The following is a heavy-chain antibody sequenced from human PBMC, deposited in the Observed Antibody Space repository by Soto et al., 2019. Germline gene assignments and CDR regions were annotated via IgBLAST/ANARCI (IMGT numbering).Heavy chain of an antibody. Sequence: VGSVRLSCAVSGFTFSSYAMNWVRQAPGKGLEWVSTISRSGDATYYTDSVRGRFTISRDNSKNTVFLQMNSLRAEDTAVYYCAKPPVITASYYYYDMDVWGQGTTVTVSS. CDR2: ISRSGDAT. V-gene: IGHV3-23*01. CDR1: GFTFSSYA. J-gene: IGHJ6*02. D-gene: IGHD4-4*01. CDR3: AKPPVITASYYYYDMDV.